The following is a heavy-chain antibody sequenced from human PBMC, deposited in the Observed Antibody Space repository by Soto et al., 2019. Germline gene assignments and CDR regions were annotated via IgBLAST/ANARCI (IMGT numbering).Heavy chain of an antibody. CDR3: ARIGDYDFWSGYFFDY. Sequence: EVQLVESGGGLIQPGGSLRLSCAASGFTVSSNYMSWVRQAPGKGLEWVSVIYSGGSTYYADSVKGRFTISRDNSKNTLYLQMNSLRAEGTAVYYCARIGDYDFWSGYFFDYWGQGTLVTVSS. J-gene: IGHJ4*02. CDR2: IYSGGST. CDR1: GFTVSSNY. D-gene: IGHD3-3*01. V-gene: IGHV3-53*01.